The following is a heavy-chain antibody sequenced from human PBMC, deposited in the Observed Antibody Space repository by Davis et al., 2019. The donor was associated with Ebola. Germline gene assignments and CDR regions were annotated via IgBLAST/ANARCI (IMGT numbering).Heavy chain of an antibody. CDR3: AKVLREWEPLGDAFDI. J-gene: IGHJ3*02. CDR2: ISYDGSNK. V-gene: IGHV3-30*18. CDR1: GFTFSSYS. Sequence: PGGSLRLSCAASGFTFSSYSMNWVRQAPGKGLEWVAVISYDGSNKYYADSVKGRFTISRDNSKNTLYLQMNSLRAEDTAVYYCAKVLREWEPLGDAFDIWGQGTMVTVSS. D-gene: IGHD1-26*01.